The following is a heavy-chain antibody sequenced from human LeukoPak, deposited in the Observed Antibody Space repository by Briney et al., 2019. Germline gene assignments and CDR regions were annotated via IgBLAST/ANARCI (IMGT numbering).Heavy chain of an antibody. D-gene: IGHD3-22*01. CDR3: AAHSSSWEGDYYDSSGYSPFDY. J-gene: IGHJ4*02. CDR1: GFTFTSSA. Sequence: ASVKVSCKASGFTFTSSAVQWVRQARGQRLEWIGWIVVGSGNTNYAQKFQERVTITRDMSTSTAYMELSSLRSEDTAVYYCAAHSSSWEGDYYDSSGYSPFDYWGQGTLVTVSS. V-gene: IGHV1-58*01. CDR2: IVVGSGNT.